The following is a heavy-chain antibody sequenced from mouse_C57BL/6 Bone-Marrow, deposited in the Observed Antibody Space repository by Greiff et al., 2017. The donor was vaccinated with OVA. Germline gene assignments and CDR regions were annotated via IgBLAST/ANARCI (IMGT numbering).Heavy chain of an antibody. Sequence: QVQLQQPGAELVKPGASVKLSCKASGYTFTSYWMHWVKQRPGQGLEWIGMIHPNSGSTNYNEKFKSKATLTVDKSSSTAYMQLSSLTSEDSAVYYCASPTVVAGRGYWGQGTTLTGSS. D-gene: IGHD1-1*01. CDR1: GYTFTSYW. V-gene: IGHV1-64*01. CDR2: IHPNSGST. CDR3: ASPTVVAGRGY. J-gene: IGHJ2*01.